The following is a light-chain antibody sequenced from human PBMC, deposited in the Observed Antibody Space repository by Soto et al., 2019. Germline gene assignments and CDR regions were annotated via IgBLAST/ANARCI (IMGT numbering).Light chain of an antibody. CDR2: KTS. J-gene: IGKJ4*01. CDR1: RTIGTN. Sequence: IVMTQSPATVSVSPGESASLSCRASRTIGTNLGWYQQKPGQAPRLLISKTSTRATGVPVRFSGSGSVTEFTLTSSKLQSEDIAVYYSQKNGVLLLTLGGGTRV. V-gene: IGKV3-15*01. CDR3: QKNGVLLLT.